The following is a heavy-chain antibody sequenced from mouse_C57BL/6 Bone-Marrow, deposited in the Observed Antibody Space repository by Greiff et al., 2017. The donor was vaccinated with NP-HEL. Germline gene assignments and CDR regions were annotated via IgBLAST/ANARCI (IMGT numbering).Heavy chain of an antibody. V-gene: IGHV1-15*01. J-gene: IGHJ1*03. Sequence: QVQLQQSGAELVRPGASVTLSCKASGYTFTDYEMHWVKQTPVHGLEWIGAIDPETGGTAYNQKFKGKAILTADKSSSPAYMELRSLTSEDSAVYYGTRRRGIYYGNYGWYFDVWGTGTTVTVSS. CDR3: TRRRGIYYGNYGWYFDV. D-gene: IGHD2-1*01. CDR1: GYTFTDYE. CDR2: IDPETGGT.